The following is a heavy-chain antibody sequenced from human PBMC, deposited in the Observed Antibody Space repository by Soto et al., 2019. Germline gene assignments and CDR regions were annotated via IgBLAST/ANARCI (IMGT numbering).Heavy chain of an antibody. V-gene: IGHV4-59*01. CDR1: GGSISSYY. J-gene: IGHJ3*02. Sequence: PSETLSLTCAVSGGSISSYYWSWIRQPPGKGLEWIGYIYYSGSTNYNPSLKSRVTISVDTSKNQFSLKLSSVTAADTAVYYCARACDYVWGSYRPNDAFDIWGQGTMVTV. D-gene: IGHD3-16*02. CDR3: ARACDYVWGSYRPNDAFDI. CDR2: IYYSGST.